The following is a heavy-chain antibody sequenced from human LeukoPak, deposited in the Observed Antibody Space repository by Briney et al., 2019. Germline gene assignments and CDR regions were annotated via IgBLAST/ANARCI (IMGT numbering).Heavy chain of an antibody. CDR1: GYSISSGYY. CDR3: ARTNSPYYCGGDCYSDYYYYMDV. J-gene: IGHJ6*03. D-gene: IGHD2-21*02. CDR2: ISHTGSA. V-gene: IGHV4-38-2*01. Sequence: PSETLSLTCAVSGYSISSGYYWGWIRQPPGKGLEWIGSISHTGSASSNPSLKSRVTISLDTSKNQFSLKLSSVTAADTAVYYCARTNSPYYCGGDCYSDYYYYMDVWGKGTTVTVSS.